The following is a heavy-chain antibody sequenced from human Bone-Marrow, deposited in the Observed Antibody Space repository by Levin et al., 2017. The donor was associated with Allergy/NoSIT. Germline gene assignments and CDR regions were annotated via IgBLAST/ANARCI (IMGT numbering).Heavy chain of an antibody. D-gene: IGHD3-10*01. CDR2: ISSDGSNE. V-gene: IGHV3-30-3*01. CDR1: EFTFDTYT. Sequence: GGSLRLSCAASEFTFDTYTMHWVRQAPGKGLEWVAVISSDGSNEYYRASVKGRFTISRDNSKNILFLQMNSLRAEDTAIYYCAREGLFMVRVFDYWGRGTLVTVSS. J-gene: IGHJ4*02. CDR3: AREGLFMVRVFDY.